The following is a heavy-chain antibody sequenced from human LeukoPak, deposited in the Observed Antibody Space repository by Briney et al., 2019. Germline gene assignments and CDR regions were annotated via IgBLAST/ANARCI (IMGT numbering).Heavy chain of an antibody. Sequence: GGSLRLSCAASGFTVSSNYMSWVRQALGKGLEWVSTIYSGGSTYYADSVKGRFTISRDNSKNTLYLQMNSLRAEDTAVYYCARDLGDSSGYYYRQFDYWGQGTLVTVSS. CDR2: IYSGGST. D-gene: IGHD3-22*01. CDR1: GFTVSSNY. J-gene: IGHJ4*02. CDR3: ARDLGDSSGYYYRQFDY. V-gene: IGHV3-66*01.